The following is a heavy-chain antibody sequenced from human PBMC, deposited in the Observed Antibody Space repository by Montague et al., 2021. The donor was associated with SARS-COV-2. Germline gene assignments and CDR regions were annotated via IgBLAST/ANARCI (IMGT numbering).Heavy chain of an antibody. CDR2: IHTGGYV. Sequence: SETLSLTCSVSGGSISCYYWSWIRQFDGKGLEWIGRIHTGGYVNYNPALQSRVSMSVDTSKSQVSLNVTSVTAADTAVYYCARAIWHLDVWGRGILVTVSS. CDR1: GGSISCYY. J-gene: IGHJ2*01. V-gene: IGHV4-4*07. CDR3: ARAIWHLDV.